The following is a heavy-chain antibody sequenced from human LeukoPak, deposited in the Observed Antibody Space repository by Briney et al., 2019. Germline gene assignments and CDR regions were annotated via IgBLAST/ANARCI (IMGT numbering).Heavy chain of an antibody. Sequence: SETLSLTCTVSGYSISSGYYWGWIRQPPGKGLEWIGSIYHSRSTYYNPSLKSRVTISVDTSKNQFSLKLSSVTAADTAVYYCARVSGYSSGCYGYYYYYMDVWGKGTTVTVSS. J-gene: IGHJ6*03. CDR1: GYSISSGYY. CDR2: IYHSRST. D-gene: IGHD6-19*01. CDR3: ARVSGYSSGCYGYYYYYMDV. V-gene: IGHV4-38-2*02.